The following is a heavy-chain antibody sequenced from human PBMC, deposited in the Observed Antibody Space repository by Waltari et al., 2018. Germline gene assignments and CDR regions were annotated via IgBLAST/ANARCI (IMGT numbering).Heavy chain of an antibody. V-gene: IGHV3-30-3*01. CDR2: ISYDGSNK. J-gene: IGHJ4*02. D-gene: IGHD4-17*01. Sequence: QVQLVESGGGVVQPGRSLRLSCAASGFTFSSYAMHWVRQAPGKGLEWVAVISYDGSNKYDADSVKGRFTIARDNSKNTLYLQMNSLRAEDTAVYYCARDGDSHIDYWGQGTLVTVST. CDR1: GFTFSSYA. CDR3: ARDGDSHIDY.